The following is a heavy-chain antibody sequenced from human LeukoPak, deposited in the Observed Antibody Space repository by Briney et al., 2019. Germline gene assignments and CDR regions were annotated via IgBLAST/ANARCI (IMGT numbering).Heavy chain of an antibody. J-gene: IGHJ4*02. CDR3: ARADGIYVSSGYYYHYFDY. CDR1: GYTFTSYG. D-gene: IGHD3-22*01. V-gene: IGHV1-18*01. Sequence: ASVKVSCKASGYTFTSYGMSWVRQAPGQGLEWMGWISAYNGNTNYAQKLQGRVTMTTDTSTSTAYMELRSLRSDDTAVYYCARADGIYVSSGYYYHYFDYWGQGTLVTVSS. CDR2: ISAYNGNT.